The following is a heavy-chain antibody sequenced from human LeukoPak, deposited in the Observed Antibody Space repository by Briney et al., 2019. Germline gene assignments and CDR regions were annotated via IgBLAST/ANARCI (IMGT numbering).Heavy chain of an antibody. CDR1: GYTFTSYD. V-gene: IGHV1-8*03. D-gene: IGHD6-6*01. J-gene: IGHJ4*02. Sequence: GASVKDSCKASGYTFTSYDINWVRQATGQGLEWMGWMNPDSGNTGYAQKFQGRVTITRNTSISTAYMELSSLRSEDTAVYYCARAKYRRAYGIAARPGLVTHSPPGYWGQGTLVTVSS. CDR2: MNPDSGNT. CDR3: ARAKYRRAYGIAARPGLVTHSPPGY.